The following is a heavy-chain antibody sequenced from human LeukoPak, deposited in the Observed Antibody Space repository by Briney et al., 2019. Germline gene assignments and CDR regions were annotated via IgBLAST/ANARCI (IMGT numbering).Heavy chain of an antibody. V-gene: IGHV3-23*01. CDR3: AREMATI. Sequence: GGSLRLSCAASGFTFTLYVMSWVRQAPGKGLEWVSSITGSGGSTYYADSVKGRLTISRDNSKNTLYLQLSSLRAEDTAVYYCAREMATIRGQGTLVTVSS. CDR2: ITGSGGST. J-gene: IGHJ4*02. D-gene: IGHD5-24*01. CDR1: GFTFTLYV.